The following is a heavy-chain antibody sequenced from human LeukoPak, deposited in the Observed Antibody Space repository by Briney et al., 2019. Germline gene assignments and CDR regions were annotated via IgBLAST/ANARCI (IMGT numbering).Heavy chain of an antibody. J-gene: IGHJ1*01. CDR3: VRDLMGSGSTTAYLHH. V-gene: IGHV3-21*01. CDR2: ISRSSRHV. CDR1: GFTFSDYS. Sequence: NPGGSLRLSCAASGFTFSDYSMNWVRQAPGKGLEWVSSISRSSRHVYYAGSVKGRFTFSRDNAKNSLYLQMNSLRAEDMAVYFCVRDLMGSGSTTAYLHHWGQGTLVTVSS. D-gene: IGHD1-1*01.